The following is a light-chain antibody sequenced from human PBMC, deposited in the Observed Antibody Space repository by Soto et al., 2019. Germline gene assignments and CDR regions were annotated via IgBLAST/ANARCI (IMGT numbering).Light chain of an antibody. CDR3: SSYTSSITLYV. V-gene: IGLV2-14*01. CDR2: DVS. Sequence: QPALTQPASVSGSPGQSITISCTGTSSDVGGYNYVSWYQQHPGKAPKLMIYDVSNRPSGVSNRFSGSKSGNTASLTISGLQAEDEADYYCSSYTSSITLYVFGTGTKLTVL. CDR1: SSDVGGYNY. J-gene: IGLJ1*01.